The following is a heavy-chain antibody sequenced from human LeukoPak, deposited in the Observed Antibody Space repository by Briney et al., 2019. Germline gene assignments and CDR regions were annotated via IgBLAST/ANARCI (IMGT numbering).Heavy chain of an antibody. Sequence: GGSLRLSCAASGFTFSDYYMSWFRQAPGKGLEWVSYISTSSSSTTYADSVKGRFTISRDNAKNSLYLQMNSLRGEDTAVYYCARLGSIAAAGTPDYWGQGSLVTVSS. CDR2: ISTSSSST. CDR3: ARLGSIAAAGTPDY. J-gene: IGHJ4*02. D-gene: IGHD6-13*01. CDR1: GFTFSDYY. V-gene: IGHV3-11*06.